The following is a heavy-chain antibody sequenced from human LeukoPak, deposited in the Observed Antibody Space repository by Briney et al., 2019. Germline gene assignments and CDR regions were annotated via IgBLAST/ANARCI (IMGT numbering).Heavy chain of an antibody. CDR2: MYTSGST. V-gene: IGHV4-61*02. Sequence: PSETLSLTCTVSGGSVSSGNYYWSWIRQPAGKVMEWIGRMYTSGSTNYNPSLKSRVSISRDTSKNQFSLKLNSVTAADTAIYYCAAMIGYFDYWGQGILVTVSS. CDR3: AAMIGYFDY. D-gene: IGHD3-22*01. CDR1: GGSVSSGNYY. J-gene: IGHJ4*02.